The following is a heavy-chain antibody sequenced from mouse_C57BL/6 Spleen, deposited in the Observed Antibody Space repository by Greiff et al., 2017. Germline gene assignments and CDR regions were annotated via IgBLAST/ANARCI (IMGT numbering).Heavy chain of an antibody. Sequence: QVQLKQSGAELVRPGASVTLSCKASGYTFTDYEMHWVKQTPVQGLEWIGPIYPETGGTAYNQKFKGKAILTADKSSSTAYMELRSLTSEDSAVYFCTRGDCSTVFAYWGQGTLVTVSA. J-gene: IGHJ3*01. CDR1: GYTFTDYE. CDR3: TRGDCSTVFAY. V-gene: IGHV1-15*01. CDR2: IYPETGGT. D-gene: IGHD2-5*01.